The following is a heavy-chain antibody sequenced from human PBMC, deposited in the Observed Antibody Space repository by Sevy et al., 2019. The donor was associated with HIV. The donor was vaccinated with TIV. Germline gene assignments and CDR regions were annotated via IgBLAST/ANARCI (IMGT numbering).Heavy chain of an antibody. D-gene: IGHD3-3*01. CDR3: AKRPSLFYLLDY. CDR1: GFTFSNYG. J-gene: IGHJ4*02. Sequence: GGSLRLCCAASGFTFSNYGMHWVRQAPGKGLEWVAVISYDGSKKYYADSVKGRFTISRDNSKNTLYLQMNSLGTEDTAVYYCAKRPSLFYLLDYWCQGTLVTVSS. CDR2: ISYDGSKK. V-gene: IGHV3-30*18.